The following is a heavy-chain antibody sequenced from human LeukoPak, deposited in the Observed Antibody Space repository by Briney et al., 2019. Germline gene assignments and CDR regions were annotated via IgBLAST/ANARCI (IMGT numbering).Heavy chain of an antibody. V-gene: IGHV4-34*01. D-gene: IGHD2-2*01. Sequence: PSETLSLTCAVYGGSFSGYYWSWIRQPPGKGLEWIGEINHSGSSNYNPSLKSRVTISVDTSKNQSSLKLSSVTAADTAVYYCARIVVVPAAINWFDPWGQGTLVTVSS. CDR3: ARIVVVPAAINWFDP. CDR1: GGSFSGYY. CDR2: INHSGSS. J-gene: IGHJ5*02.